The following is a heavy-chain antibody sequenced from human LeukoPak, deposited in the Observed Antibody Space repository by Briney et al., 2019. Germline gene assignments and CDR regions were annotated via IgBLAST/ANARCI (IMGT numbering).Heavy chain of an antibody. Sequence: PSETLSLTCTVSGGSISSGSYYWSWIRQPAGKGLEWIGRIYTSGSTNYNPSLKSRVTISVDTSKNQFSLKLSSVTAADTAVYYCARDRVTFDAFDIWGQGTMVTVSS. CDR1: GGSISSGSYY. V-gene: IGHV4-61*02. CDR3: ARDRVTFDAFDI. D-gene: IGHD4-23*01. J-gene: IGHJ3*02. CDR2: IYTSGST.